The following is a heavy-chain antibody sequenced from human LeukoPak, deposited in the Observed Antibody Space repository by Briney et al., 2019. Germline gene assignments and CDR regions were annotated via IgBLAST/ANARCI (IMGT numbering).Heavy chain of an antibody. V-gene: IGHV4-39*01. J-gene: IGHJ6*02. CDR1: GGSISSSSYY. CDR3: ASQTYYYYGMDV. Sequence: PSETLSLTCTVSGGSISSSSYYWGWLRQPPGQVLEWIGSIYYSGSTYYNPSLKSRVTISVDTSKNQFSLKLSSVTAADTAVYYCASQTYYYYGMDVWGQGTTVTVSS. CDR2: IYYSGST.